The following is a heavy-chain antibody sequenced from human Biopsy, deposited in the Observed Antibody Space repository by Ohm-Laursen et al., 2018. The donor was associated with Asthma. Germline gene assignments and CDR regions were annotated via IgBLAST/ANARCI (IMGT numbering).Heavy chain of an antibody. D-gene: IGHD7-27*01. V-gene: IGHV4-39*01. J-gene: IGHJ4*02. CDR2: ISYTGNT. Sequence: GTLSLTCSLSSGSGGYMRSGNYSWGWIRQPPGKGLEWIGSISYTGNTDIPSLRSRVTLSVDTSKNNFSLKLTSVTAADTAVFYCARHWNWGSFFDYWGQGILVTVSS. CDR1: SGSGGYMRSGNYS. CDR3: ARHWNWGSFFDY.